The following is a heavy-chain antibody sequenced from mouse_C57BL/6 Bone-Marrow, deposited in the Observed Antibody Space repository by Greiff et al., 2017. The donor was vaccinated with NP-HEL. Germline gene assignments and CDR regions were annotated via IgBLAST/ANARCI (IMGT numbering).Heavy chain of an antibody. Sequence: EVMLVESGPVLVKPGPPVKISCKASGFTFTDYYMHWVKQSHGKSLEWIGLVYPYNGGTSYNQKFKGKATLTVDTSSSTAYMELNSLTSEDSAVYYCAREIYDGYWGYFDVWGTGTTVTVSS. D-gene: IGHD2-3*01. CDR1: GFTFTDYY. J-gene: IGHJ1*03. CDR3: AREIYDGYWGYFDV. CDR2: VYPYNGGT. V-gene: IGHV1-36*01.